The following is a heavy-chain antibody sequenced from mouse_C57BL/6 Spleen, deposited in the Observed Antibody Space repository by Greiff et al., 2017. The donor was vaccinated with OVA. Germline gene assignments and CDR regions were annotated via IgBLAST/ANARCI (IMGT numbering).Heavy chain of an antibody. CDR2: IYPGDGDT. J-gene: IGHJ1*03. V-gene: IGHV1-82*01. D-gene: IGHD1-1*02. Sequence: QVQLKESGPELVKPGASVKISCKASGYAFSSSWMNWVKQRPGKGLEWIGRIYPGDGDTNYNGKFKGKATLTADKSSSTAYMHLSSLTSEDSAVYFCARGGSYLHWYFDVWGTGTTVTVSS. CDR3: ARGGSYLHWYFDV. CDR1: GYAFSSSW.